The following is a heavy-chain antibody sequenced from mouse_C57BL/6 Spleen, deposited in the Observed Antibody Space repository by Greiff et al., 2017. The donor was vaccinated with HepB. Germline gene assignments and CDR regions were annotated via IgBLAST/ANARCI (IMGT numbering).Heavy chain of an antibody. J-gene: IGHJ4*01. D-gene: IGHD4-1*01. CDR3: ARGDWDDYAMDY. CDR2: ISSGISTI. CDR1: GFTFSDYG. Sequence: EVKLVESGGGLVKPGGSLKLSCAASGFTFSDYGMHWVRQAPEKGLEWVAYISSGISTIYYADTVKGRFTISRDNAKNTLFLQMTSLRSEDTAMYYCARGDWDDYAMDYWGQGTSVTVSS. V-gene: IGHV5-17*01.